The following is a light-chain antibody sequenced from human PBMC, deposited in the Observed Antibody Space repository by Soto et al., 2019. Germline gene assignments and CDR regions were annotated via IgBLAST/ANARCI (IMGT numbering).Light chain of an antibody. Sequence: EIVLTQSPGTLSLSPGERATLSCRASQSVSSSYLAWYQQKPGQAPRLLIYDASNRATGIPARFSGSGSGTDFTLTISSLEPEDFAAYYCQQRSSWPPTFGQGTKVEIK. CDR3: QQRSSWPPT. CDR2: DAS. J-gene: IGKJ1*01. CDR1: QSVSSSY. V-gene: IGKV3D-20*02.